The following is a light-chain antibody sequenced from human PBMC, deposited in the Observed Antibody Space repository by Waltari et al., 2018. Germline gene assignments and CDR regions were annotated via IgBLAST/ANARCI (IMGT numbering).Light chain of an antibody. CDR1: SGHSRNV. Sequence: QLVVTQSPSASASLGASVKPTCTLSSGHSRNVIAWLQQHPERGPRYLRKVNSDGSHSKGDESPDRFSGSSSGAERYLTISNLQSEDETDYYCQTGGHGTWVFGGGTKLTVL. V-gene: IGLV4-69*01. CDR2: VNSDGSH. J-gene: IGLJ3*02. CDR3: QTGGHGTWV.